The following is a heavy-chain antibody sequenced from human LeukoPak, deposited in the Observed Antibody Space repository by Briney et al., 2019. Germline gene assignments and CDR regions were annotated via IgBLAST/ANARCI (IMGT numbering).Heavy chain of an antibody. CDR1: GFTFSSYA. Sequence: GGSLRLSCAASGFTFSSYAMSWVRQAPGKGLEWVSAISGSGGSTYYADSVRGRFTISRDNSKNTLYLQMNSLRAEDTAVYYCAKDRGYYGSGSYPPPTDYWGQGTLVTVSS. CDR3: AKDRGYYGSGSYPPPTDY. V-gene: IGHV3-23*01. CDR2: ISGSGGST. D-gene: IGHD3-10*01. J-gene: IGHJ4*02.